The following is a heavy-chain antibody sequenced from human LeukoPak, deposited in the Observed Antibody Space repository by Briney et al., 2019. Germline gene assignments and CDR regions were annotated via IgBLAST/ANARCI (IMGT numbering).Heavy chain of an antibody. D-gene: IGHD3-9*01. J-gene: IGHJ4*02. V-gene: IGHV4-59*01. CDR1: GGSISSYY. Sequence: SETLSLTCTVSGGSISSYYWSWIRQPPGKGLEWIGYIYYSGSTNYNPSLKSRVTISVDTSKNQFSLKLSSVTAADTAVYYCAGVRYFDWLVLDYWGQGTLVTVSS. CDR2: IYYSGST. CDR3: AGVRYFDWLVLDY.